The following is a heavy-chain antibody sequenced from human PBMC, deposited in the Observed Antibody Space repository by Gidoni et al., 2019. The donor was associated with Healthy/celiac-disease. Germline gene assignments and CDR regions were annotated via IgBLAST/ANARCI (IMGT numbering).Heavy chain of an antibody. D-gene: IGHD2-2*01. CDR2: MKPNSGNT. Sequence: QVQLVQSGAEVKKPGASVKVSCKGSGYTFTSYDINWVRQATGQGLEWMGWMKPNSGNTGYAQKFQGRVTMTRNTSISTAYMELSSLRSEDTAVYYCARVGCSSSSCYSYYGMDVWGQGTTVTVSS. CDR1: GYTFTSYD. CDR3: ARVGCSSSSCYSYYGMDV. V-gene: IGHV1-8*01. J-gene: IGHJ6*02.